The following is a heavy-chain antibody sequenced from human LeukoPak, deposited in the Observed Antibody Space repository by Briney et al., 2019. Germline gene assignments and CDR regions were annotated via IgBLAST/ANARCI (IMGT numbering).Heavy chain of an antibody. J-gene: IGHJ6*03. D-gene: IGHD5-18*01. CDR1: GGSISSSSYY. V-gene: IGHV4-39*07. CDR2: IYYSGST. Sequence: SETLSLTCTVSGGSISSSSYYWGWIRQPPGKGLEWIGSIYYSGSTYYNPSLKSRVTISVDTSKNQFSLKLSSVTAADTAVYYCAREGGYSYGWRYYYYYMDVWGKGTTVTVSS. CDR3: AREGGYSYGWRYYYYYMDV.